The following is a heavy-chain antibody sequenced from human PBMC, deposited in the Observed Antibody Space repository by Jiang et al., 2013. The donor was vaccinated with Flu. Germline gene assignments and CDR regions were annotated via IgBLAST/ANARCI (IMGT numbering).Heavy chain of an antibody. CDR3: ARDDFGNYFFDS. J-gene: IGHJ4*02. CDR1: GFTFSNYA. D-gene: IGHD4-11*01. V-gene: IGHV3-48*03. Sequence: QLLESGGGLVQPGGSLRLSCAASGFTFSNYAMSWVRQSPGKGLEWVSYISGDGYTIYYADSVKGRFTISRDNAKDSLYLQMHSLRADDTAVYYCARDDFGNYFFDSWGPGTLVTVSS. CDR2: ISGDGYTI.